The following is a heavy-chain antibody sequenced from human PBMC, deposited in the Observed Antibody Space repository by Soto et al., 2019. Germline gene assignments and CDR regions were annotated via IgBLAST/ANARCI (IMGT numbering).Heavy chain of an antibody. CDR2: INHRGST. CDR3: ARGHGMATPNFDY. CDR1: GGSFSGYY. Sequence: QVQLQQWGAGLLKPSETLSLTCAVYGGSFSGYYWSWIRQPPGKGLEWIGEINHRGSTNYNPSLKSRVTISVDTSKNQFSLKLSSVTAADTAVYYCARGHGMATPNFDYWGQGTLVTVSS. V-gene: IGHV4-34*01. D-gene: IGHD5-12*01. J-gene: IGHJ4*02.